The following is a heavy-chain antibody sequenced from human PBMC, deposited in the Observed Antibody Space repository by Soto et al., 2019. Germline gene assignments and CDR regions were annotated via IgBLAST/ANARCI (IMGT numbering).Heavy chain of an antibody. J-gene: IGHJ4*02. CDR3: ARAVGPYDY. CDR1: GFAFSTYG. Sequence: LRLSCAASGFAFSTYGIHWVRQAPGKGLEWVAVIWYDGSNKYYADSVKGRFTISRDNSKNTLYLQMDSLRAEDTAVYYCARAVGPYDYWGQGTLVTVSS. CDR2: IWYDGSNK. V-gene: IGHV3-33*01. D-gene: IGHD1-26*01.